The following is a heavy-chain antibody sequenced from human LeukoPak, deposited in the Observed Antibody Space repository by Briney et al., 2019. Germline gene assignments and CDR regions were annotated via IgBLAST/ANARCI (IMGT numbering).Heavy chain of an antibody. CDR3: ARMRSRDGYNCGVLGY. CDR1: GYTFTGYY. Sequence: ASVKVSCKASGYTFTGYYMHWVRQAPGQGLEWMGWINPNSGGTNYAQKFQGRVTMTRDTSISTAYMELSRLRSDDTAVYYCARMRSRDGYNCGVLGYWGQGTLVTVSS. J-gene: IGHJ4*02. D-gene: IGHD5-24*01. CDR2: INPNSGGT. V-gene: IGHV1-2*02.